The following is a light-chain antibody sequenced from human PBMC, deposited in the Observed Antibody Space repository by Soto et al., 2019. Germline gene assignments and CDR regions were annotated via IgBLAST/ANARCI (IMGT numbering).Light chain of an antibody. CDR1: QSVSDN. CDR3: QQYNNWPLT. Sequence: EIVMTQSPVTLSVSPGERATLSCRASQSVSDNLAWYQQKPGQAPRLLFYGASTRATDIPVRFSGSGSGTEFTLTISSLQSEDFAVYYCQQYNNWPLTFGGGTKADIK. V-gene: IGKV3D-15*01. CDR2: GAS. J-gene: IGKJ4*01.